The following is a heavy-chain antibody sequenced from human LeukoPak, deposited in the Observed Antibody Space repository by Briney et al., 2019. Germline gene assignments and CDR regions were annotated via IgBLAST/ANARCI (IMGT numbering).Heavy chain of an antibody. CDR3: ARGPRNYYDSSGYYNHGRGYFQH. D-gene: IGHD3-22*01. Sequence: SETLSLTCTVSGGSISSYYWSWIRQPPGKGLEWIGYIYYSGSTNYNPSLKSRVTISVDTSKNQFSLKLSSVTAADTAAYYCARGPRNYYDSSGYYNHGRGYFQHWGQGTLVTVSS. V-gene: IGHV4-59*12. J-gene: IGHJ1*01. CDR2: IYYSGST. CDR1: GGSISSYY.